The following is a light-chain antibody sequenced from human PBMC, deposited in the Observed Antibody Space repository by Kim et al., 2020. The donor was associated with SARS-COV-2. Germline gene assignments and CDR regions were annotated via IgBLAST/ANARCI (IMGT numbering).Light chain of an antibody. J-gene: IGKJ4*01. CDR3: QQSYRTPCT. V-gene: IGKV1-39*01. CDR1: QSISSY. Sequence: DIQMTQSPSSLSASVGDRVTITCRASQSISSYLNWYQQKPGKAPKLLIYAASSLQSGVPSRFSGSGSGTDFTLTISSLQPEDFATYYCQQSYRTPCTFGGGTKVDIK. CDR2: AAS.